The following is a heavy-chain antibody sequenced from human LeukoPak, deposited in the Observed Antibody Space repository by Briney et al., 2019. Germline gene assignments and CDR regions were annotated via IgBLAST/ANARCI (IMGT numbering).Heavy chain of an antibody. CDR1: GGSISSYY. D-gene: IGHD6-13*01. J-gene: IGHJ6*02. V-gene: IGHV4-59*08. CDR3: ARHWYSSGWYFSDYYYGMDV. CDR2: IYYSGST. Sequence: SETLSLTCTVSGGSISSYYWSWIRQPPGKGLEWIGYIYYSGSTNYNPSLKSRVTISVDTSKNQFSLKLSSVTAADTAVYYCARHWYSSGWYFSDYYYGMDVWGQGTTVTVSS.